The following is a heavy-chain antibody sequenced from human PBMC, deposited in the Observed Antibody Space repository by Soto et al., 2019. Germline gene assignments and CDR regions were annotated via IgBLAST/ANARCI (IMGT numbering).Heavy chain of an antibody. Sequence: QVQLQESGPGLVKPSQTLSLTCTVSGDSITSGGYYWTWNRQHPGKGLEWIGYFYYSGVTDYNPSLKSRVTISVDTSKNQSSLKLSSVTAADTAMYYCARDLRGRGSGRFDPWGKGTLVTVSS. V-gene: IGHV4-31*03. J-gene: IGHJ5*02. D-gene: IGHD3-10*01. CDR3: ARDLRGRGSGRFDP. CDR2: FYYSGVT. CDR1: GDSITSGGYY.